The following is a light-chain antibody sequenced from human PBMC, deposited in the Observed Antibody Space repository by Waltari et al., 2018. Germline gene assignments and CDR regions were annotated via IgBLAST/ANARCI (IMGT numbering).Light chain of an antibody. CDR1: AGAVTSGNY. CDR2: STT. Sequence: QTVVTQEPSLTVSPGGAVTLTCASNAGAVTSGNYPNWIQQKPGQVPRSLIHSTTNGHSLTPARFSGSLLGGKAALTLSGVQPEDEAEYYCLLYDGSDQVFGGGTKLTVL. J-gene: IGLJ3*02. V-gene: IGLV7-43*01. CDR3: LLYDGSDQV.